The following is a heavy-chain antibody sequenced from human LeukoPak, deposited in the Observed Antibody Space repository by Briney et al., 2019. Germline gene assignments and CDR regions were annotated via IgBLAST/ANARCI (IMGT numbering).Heavy chain of an antibody. D-gene: IGHD5-12*01. V-gene: IGHV3-23*01. Sequence: GGSLRLSCAASGFTFSNHAMSWVRQAPGKGRQWVSDISGGGVAIYYADSVKGRFTISRDNSKNTLYLQMNSLRAEGTAVYYCARGGYSGYDRGYYYGMDVWGQGTTVTVSS. CDR3: ARGGYSGYDRGYYYGMDV. CDR2: ISGGGVAI. CDR1: GFTFSNHA. J-gene: IGHJ6*02.